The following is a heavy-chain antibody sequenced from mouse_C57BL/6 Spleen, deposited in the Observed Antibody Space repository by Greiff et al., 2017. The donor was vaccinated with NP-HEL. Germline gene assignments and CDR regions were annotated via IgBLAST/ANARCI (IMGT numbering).Heavy chain of an antibody. V-gene: IGHV5-6*01. CDR3: ARRGVDGYPFAY. D-gene: IGHD2-3*01. CDR1: GFTFSSYG. Sequence: EVHLVESGGDLVKPGGSLKLSCAASGFTFSSYGMSWVRQTPDKRLEWVATISSGGSYTYYPDSVKGRFTISRDNAKNTLYLQMSSLKSEDTAMYYCARRGVDGYPFAYWGQGTLVTVSA. J-gene: IGHJ3*01. CDR2: ISSGGSYT.